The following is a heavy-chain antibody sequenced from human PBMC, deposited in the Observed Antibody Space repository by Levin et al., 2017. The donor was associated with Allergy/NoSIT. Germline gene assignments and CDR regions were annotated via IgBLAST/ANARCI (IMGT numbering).Heavy chain of an antibody. V-gene: IGHV4-59*08. CDR1: GGSISSSY. D-gene: IGHD6-13*01. J-gene: IGHJ4*01. CDR3: ARLISWDGSSWSRHFDY. Sequence: KSSETLSLTCTVSGGSISSSYWSWIRQSPGKGLEWIGYIYSSGITNYNPSLKSRVTISLDTSKNQFSLRLSSVTAADTAVYYCARLISWDGSSWSRHFDYWGQGTQVTVSS. CDR2: IYSSGIT.